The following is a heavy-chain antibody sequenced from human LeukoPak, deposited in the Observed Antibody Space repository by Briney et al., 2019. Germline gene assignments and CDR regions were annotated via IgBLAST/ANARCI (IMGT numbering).Heavy chain of an antibody. CDR1: GFTFGDYA. V-gene: IGHV3-49*04. Sequence: GGALRLSCTASGFTFGDYAMSWVRPAPGKELAWVAFIRSKAYGGTTEYGASVKGRFTISRDDSKSIAYLQMNSLKTEDTAVYYCTRCSSSSVFYYYYYYMDVWGKGTTVTVSS. CDR2: IRSKAYGGTT. CDR3: TRCSSSSVFYYYYYYMDV. D-gene: IGHD6-6*01. J-gene: IGHJ6*03.